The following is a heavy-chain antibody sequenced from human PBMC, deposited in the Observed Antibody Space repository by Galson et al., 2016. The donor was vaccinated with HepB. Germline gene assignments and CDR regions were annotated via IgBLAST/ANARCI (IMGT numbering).Heavy chain of an antibody. CDR2: ISSDGSKK. CDR3: GKDAILGCGRDCYTDY. D-gene: IGHD2-21*02. V-gene: IGHV3-30*18. Sequence: SLSLSCAASGFNFNNYGIHWVRQAPGKGLEWVAVISSDGSKKYYVDSVRGRFPIPRDNSKNTLYLQMNSLRGEDTAVYFCGKDAILGCGRDCYTDYWGQGTLVTVSS. J-gene: IGHJ4*02. CDR1: GFNFNNYG.